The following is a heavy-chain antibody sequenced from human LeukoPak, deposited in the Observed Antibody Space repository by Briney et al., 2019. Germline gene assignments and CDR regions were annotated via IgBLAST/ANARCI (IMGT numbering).Heavy chain of an antibody. CDR3: ARRIAAAGTIDY. D-gene: IGHD6-13*01. Sequence: ASVKVSCKASGYTFTGYYMHWVRQAPGQGLEWMGWINPNSGGTNYAQKFQGRVTITRDTSASTAYMELSSLRSEDTAVYYCARRIAAAGTIDYWGQGTLVTVSS. J-gene: IGHJ4*02. V-gene: IGHV1-2*02. CDR1: GYTFTGYY. CDR2: INPNSGGT.